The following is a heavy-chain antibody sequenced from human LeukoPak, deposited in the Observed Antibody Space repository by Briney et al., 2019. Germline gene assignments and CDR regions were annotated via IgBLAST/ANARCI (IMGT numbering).Heavy chain of an antibody. V-gene: IGHV3-64*01. J-gene: IGHJ6*02. D-gene: IGHD5-18*01. CDR2: ISSNGGST. CDR1: GFTFSSYA. CDR3: AGDQGYSYGYVSYYYYGMDV. Sequence: GGSLRLSCAASGFTFSSYAMHWVRQAPGKGLEYVSAISSNGGSTYYANSVKGRFTISRDNSKNTLYLQMGSLRAEDMAVYYCAGDQGYSYGYVSYYYYGMDVWGQGTTVTVSS.